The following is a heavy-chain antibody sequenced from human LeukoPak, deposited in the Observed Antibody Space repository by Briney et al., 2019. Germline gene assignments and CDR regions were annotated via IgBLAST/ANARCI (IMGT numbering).Heavy chain of an antibody. J-gene: IGHJ4*02. Sequence: TGESLKISCKASGYSFTNYWIGWVRQMPGKGLEWMGIIFPSDSYTRYSPSFEGQVTISADKSISTAYLQWSSLKASDTAMYYCARRDMYSSSSVLYWGQGTLVTVSS. D-gene: IGHD6-6*01. V-gene: IGHV5-51*01. CDR2: IFPSDSYT. CDR1: GYSFTNYW. CDR3: ARRDMYSSSSVLY.